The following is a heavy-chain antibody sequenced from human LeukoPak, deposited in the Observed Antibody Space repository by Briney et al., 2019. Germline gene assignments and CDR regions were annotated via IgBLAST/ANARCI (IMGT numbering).Heavy chain of an antibody. CDR3: ARDYGGNSRLDY. Sequence: PGRSLRLSCAASGFTFSSYAMHWVRQAPGKGLEWVAVISYDGSNKYYADSVKGRFTIPRDNSKNTLYLQMNSLRAEDTAVYYCARDYGGNSRLDYWGQGALVTVSS. J-gene: IGHJ4*02. D-gene: IGHD4-23*01. V-gene: IGHV3-30-3*01. CDR1: GFTFSSYA. CDR2: ISYDGSNK.